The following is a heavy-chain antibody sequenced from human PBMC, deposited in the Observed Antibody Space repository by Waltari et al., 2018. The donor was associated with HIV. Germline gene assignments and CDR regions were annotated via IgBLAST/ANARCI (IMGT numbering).Heavy chain of an antibody. CDR3: ARGRILRLGELSLGY. CDR2: TNPKRGGT. Sequence: QVQLVQSGAEVKKPGASVKVSCKASGYTFTGYYMHWVRQAPGQGLEWMGRTNPKRGGTNNAQEFQGRVTVTRETSISTADMELSRLRSDDTAVYYCARGRILRLGELSLGYWGQGTLVTVSS. CDR1: GYTFTGYY. D-gene: IGHD3-16*02. V-gene: IGHV1-2*06. J-gene: IGHJ4*02.